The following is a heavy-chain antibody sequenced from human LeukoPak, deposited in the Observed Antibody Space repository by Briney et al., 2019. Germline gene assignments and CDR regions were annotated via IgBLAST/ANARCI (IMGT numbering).Heavy chain of an antibody. J-gene: IGHJ5*02. V-gene: IGHV3-48*03. D-gene: IGHD3-10*01. CDR2: ISSSGSTI. CDR3: APQQYYYGSGSWSWFDP. CDR1: GSTFSSYE. Sequence: GGSLRLSCAASGSTFSSYEMNWVRQAPGKGLEWVSYISSSGSTIYYADSVKGRFTISRDNAKNSLYLQMNSLRAEDTAVYYCAPQQYYYGSGSWSWFDPWGQGTLVTVSS.